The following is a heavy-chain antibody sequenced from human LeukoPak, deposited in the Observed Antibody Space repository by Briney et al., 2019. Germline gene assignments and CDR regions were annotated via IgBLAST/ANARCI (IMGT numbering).Heavy chain of an antibody. CDR1: GGTFSSYA. CDR3: ARGGRRDIVVVGFDY. Sequence: SVKVSCKASGGTFSSYAISWVRQAPGQGLEWMGGIIPIFGTANYAQKFQGRVTITTDESTSTAYMELSSLRSEDTAVYYCARGGRRDIVVVGFDYWGQGTLVTVSS. V-gene: IGHV1-69*05. D-gene: IGHD2-2*01. J-gene: IGHJ4*02. CDR2: IIPIFGTA.